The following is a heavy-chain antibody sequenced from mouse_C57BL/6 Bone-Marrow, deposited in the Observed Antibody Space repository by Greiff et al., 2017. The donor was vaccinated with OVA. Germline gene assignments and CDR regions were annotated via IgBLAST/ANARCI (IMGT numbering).Heavy chain of an antibody. D-gene: IGHD2-3*01. J-gene: IGHJ3*01. V-gene: IGHV5-4*01. CDR2: ISDGGSYT. CDR1: GFTFSSYA. CDR3: ARDEGYDGAWFAY. Sequence: DVKLVESGGGLVKPGGSLKLSCAASGFTFSSYAMSWVRQTPEKRLEWVATISDGGSYTYYPDNVKGRFTISRDNAKNNLYLQMSHLKSEDTAMYYCARDEGYDGAWFAYWGQGTLVTVSA.